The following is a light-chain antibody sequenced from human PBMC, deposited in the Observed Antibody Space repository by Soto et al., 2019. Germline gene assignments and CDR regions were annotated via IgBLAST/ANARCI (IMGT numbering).Light chain of an antibody. CDR1: SSDVGDFNY. Sequence: QSALTQPASVSGSPGRSVTISCTGSSSDVGDFNYVSWYQHLSGRAPKLIIYDVTNRPSGISYRFSASKSGRTASLTISGLQAEDEADYYCSSYSSSITHVVFGGGTKLTVL. V-gene: IGLV2-14*03. CDR3: SSYSSSITHVV. J-gene: IGLJ2*01. CDR2: DVT.